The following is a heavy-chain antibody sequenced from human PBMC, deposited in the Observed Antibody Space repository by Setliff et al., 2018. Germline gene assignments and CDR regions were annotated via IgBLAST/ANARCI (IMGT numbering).Heavy chain of an antibody. D-gene: IGHD3-3*01. J-gene: IGHJ4*02. CDR2: IYYTGST. CDR1: GGSISSSSHY. Sequence: PSETLSLTCTVSGGSISSSSHYWGWIRQPPGKGLEWIGSIYYTGSTYYNPSLKSRVTMSVDTSKRQFSLKLGSATAADTALYFCARERQGGFLEWAPFDSWGQGVVVTVSS. CDR3: ARERQGGFLEWAPFDS. V-gene: IGHV4-39*07.